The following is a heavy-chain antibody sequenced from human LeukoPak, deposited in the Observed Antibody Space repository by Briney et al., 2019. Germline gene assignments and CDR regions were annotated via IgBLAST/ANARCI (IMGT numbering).Heavy chain of an antibody. D-gene: IGHD3-10*01. CDR1: GFTFSSYA. CDR3: ARDRATYYYGMDV. CDR2: ISYDGSNK. V-gene: IGHV3-30*04. Sequence: GGSLRLSCAASGFTFSSYAMHWVRQAPGKGLEWVAVISYDGSNKYYADSVKDRFTISRDIYKNTLYLQMNSLRAEDTAVYYCARDRATYYYGMDVWGQGTTVTVSS. J-gene: IGHJ6*02.